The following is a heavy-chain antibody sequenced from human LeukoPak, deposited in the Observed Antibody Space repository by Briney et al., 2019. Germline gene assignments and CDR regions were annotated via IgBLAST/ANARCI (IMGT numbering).Heavy chain of an antibody. CDR3: AKRPPEGNFDY. J-gene: IGHJ4*02. V-gene: IGHV3-21*04. CDR1: GFTFSTYS. CDR2: ISSSSSHI. Sequence: PGGSLRLSCTASGFTFSTYSMNWVRQAPGKGLEWVSSISSSSSHIYYADSVKGRFTISRDNSKNTLYLQMNSLRAEDTAVYYCAKRPPEGNFDYWGQGTLVTVSS. D-gene: IGHD3-10*01.